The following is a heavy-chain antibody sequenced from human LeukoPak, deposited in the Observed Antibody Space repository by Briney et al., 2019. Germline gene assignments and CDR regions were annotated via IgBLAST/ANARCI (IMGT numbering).Heavy chain of an antibody. Sequence: GRSLRLSCAASGFTFDDYAMHWVRQAPGKGLEWVSGISWNSGSIGYADSVKGRFTISRDNAKNSLYLQMNSLRAEDTALYYCAKDISVVVTTPGGAFDIWGQGTMVTVSS. CDR3: AKDISVVVTTPGGAFDI. J-gene: IGHJ3*02. CDR1: GFTFDDYA. CDR2: ISWNSGSI. V-gene: IGHV3-9*01. D-gene: IGHD3-22*01.